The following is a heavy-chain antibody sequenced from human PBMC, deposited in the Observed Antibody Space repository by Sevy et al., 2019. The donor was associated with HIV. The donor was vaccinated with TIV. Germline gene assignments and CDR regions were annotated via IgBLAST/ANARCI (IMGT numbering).Heavy chain of an antibody. D-gene: IGHD2-21*02. V-gene: IGHV3-48*01. CDR2: ISTSSSTI. CDR1: GFTFSSYS. J-gene: IGHJ4*02. Sequence: GGSLRLSCAASGFTFSSYSMNWVRQAPGKGLEWVSYISTSSSTIYYADSVKDRFTISRDNAKNSLYLQMNSLRAEDTAVYYCARAGLTARGYYFDYWGQGTLVTVSS. CDR3: ARAGLTARGYYFDY.